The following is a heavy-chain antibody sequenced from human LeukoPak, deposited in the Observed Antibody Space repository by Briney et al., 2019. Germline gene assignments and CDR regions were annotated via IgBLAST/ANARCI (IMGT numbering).Heavy chain of an antibody. Sequence: HPGGSLRLSCAASGFILSGYWMTWVRQAPGKGLEWVARLHADGVEQNYVDSVTGRFTMSRDNAKNSLDLQMNSLRVEDTAVYYCARGGYSFDYLGQGTLVAVSS. CDR1: GFILSGYW. CDR2: LHADGVEQ. V-gene: IGHV3-7*01. CDR3: ARGGYSFDY. J-gene: IGHJ4*02. D-gene: IGHD5-18*01.